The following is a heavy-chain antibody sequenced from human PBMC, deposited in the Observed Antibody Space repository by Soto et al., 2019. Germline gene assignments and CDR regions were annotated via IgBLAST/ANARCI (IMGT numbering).Heavy chain of an antibody. J-gene: IGHJ4*02. CDR2: INAGNGNT. D-gene: IGHD3-16*01. CDR3: AREDRFARAFDY. V-gene: IGHV1-3*01. Sequence: ASVKVSCKASGYTFTSYAMHWVRQAPGQRLEWMGWINAGNGNTKYSQKFQGRVTITRDTSASTAYMELSSLRSEDTAVYYCAREDRFARAFDYWGQGTLVTVSS. CDR1: GYTFTSYA.